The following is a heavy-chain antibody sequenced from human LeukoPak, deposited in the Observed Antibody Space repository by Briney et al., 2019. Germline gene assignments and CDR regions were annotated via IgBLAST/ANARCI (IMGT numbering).Heavy chain of an antibody. D-gene: IGHD4-17*01. J-gene: IGHJ4*02. V-gene: IGHV3-48*01. CDR3: AKAQDGDYVDY. CDR2: ISGSSGII. Sequence: GGSLRLSCAASGFTFNTYTMNWVRQAPGKGLEWVSYISGSSGIIDYADSVRGRFTISRDNAKNSLYLQMNSLRAEDTAVYYCAKAQDGDYVDYWGQGTLVTVSS. CDR1: GFTFNTYT.